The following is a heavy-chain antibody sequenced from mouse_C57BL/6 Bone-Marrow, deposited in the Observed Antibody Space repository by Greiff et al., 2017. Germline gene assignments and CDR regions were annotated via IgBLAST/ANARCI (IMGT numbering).Heavy chain of an antibody. D-gene: IGHD1-1*01. Sequence: EVKLVESGGGLVKPGGSLKLSCAASGFTFSDYGMHWVRQAPEKGLEWVAYISSGSSTIYSADTVKGRFAISRDNAKNTLCLLMASLRSDDTAMYYCARSVSSYVHWYFEVWGTGTTVTGSS. J-gene: IGHJ1*03. V-gene: IGHV5-17*01. CDR1: GFTFSDYG. CDR2: ISSGSSTI. CDR3: ARSVSSYVHWYFEV.